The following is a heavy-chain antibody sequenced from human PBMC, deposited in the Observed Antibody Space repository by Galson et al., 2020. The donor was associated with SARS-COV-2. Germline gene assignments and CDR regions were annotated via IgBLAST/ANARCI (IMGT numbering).Heavy chain of an antibody. CDR3: AKRNSGFNILTGYYTPFDY. CDR2: LSGSGDST. CDR1: GFTFSSYH. J-gene: IGHJ4*02. D-gene: IGHD3-9*01. Sequence: VVSLRLTYVASGFTFSSYHMNWVPQAPWKGLECVSSLSGSGDSTYSAASVRGRFTISIDNSKNPMYLQLNSPRAEDTAVYYCAKRNSGFNILTGYYTPFDYWGQGTLVTVSS. V-gene: IGHV3-23*01.